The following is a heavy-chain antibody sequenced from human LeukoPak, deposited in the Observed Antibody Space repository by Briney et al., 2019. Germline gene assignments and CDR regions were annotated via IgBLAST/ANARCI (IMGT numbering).Heavy chain of an antibody. Sequence: GASVKVSCKASGYTFIGYYIQLVRQAPGQGLEWMGRINPNIGVTSYAQKFQGRVTMTRDTSLSTAYMELGSLRSDDTAVYYRARDQSSATGTTPEGYWGQGTLVTVSS. CDR3: ARDQSSATGTTPEGY. CDR2: INPNIGVT. D-gene: IGHD1-1*01. J-gene: IGHJ4*02. V-gene: IGHV1-2*06. CDR1: GYTFIGYY.